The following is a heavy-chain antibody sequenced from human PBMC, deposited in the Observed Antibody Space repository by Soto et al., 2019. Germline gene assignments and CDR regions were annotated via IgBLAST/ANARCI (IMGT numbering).Heavy chain of an antibody. CDR3: AKSWDSTHGWDTGLLLHNPLDYYYYYYMDV. V-gene: IGHV3-23*01. CDR2: ISGSGGST. CDR1: GFTFSSYA. J-gene: IGHJ6*03. D-gene: IGHD2-15*01. Sequence: GGSLRLSCAASGFTFSSYAMSWVRQAPGKGLEWVSAISGSGGSTYYADSVKGRFTISRDNSKNTLYLQMNSLRAEDTAVYYCAKSWDSTHGWDTGLLLHNPLDYYYYYYMDVWGKGTTVTVSS.